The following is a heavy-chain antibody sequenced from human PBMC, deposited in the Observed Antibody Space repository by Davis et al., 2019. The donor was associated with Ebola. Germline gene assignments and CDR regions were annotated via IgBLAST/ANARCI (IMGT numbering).Heavy chain of an antibody. CDR2: ISSKSTRT. J-gene: IGHJ6*02. V-gene: IGHV3-11*06. CDR1: GFTFNDHH. D-gene: IGHD2/OR15-2a*01. CDR3: AREGFYFYGMDV. Sequence: GESLKISCVASGFTFNDHHLDWARQAPGKGLEWVSKISSKSTRTEYADSVRGRFTISRDNSKNLLLLEMSSLRAEDTTVYYCAREGFYFYGMDVWGQGTTVTVSS.